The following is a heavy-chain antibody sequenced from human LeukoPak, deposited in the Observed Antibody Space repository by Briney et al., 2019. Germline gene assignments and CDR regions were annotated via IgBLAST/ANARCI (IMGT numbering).Heavy chain of an antibody. V-gene: IGHV3-23*01. CDR3: AKVNWACYTGHDDY. CDR1: GIILTNYA. Sequence: GASLRLSCAASGIILTNYAVSWVRQAPGKGLEWVAAISDSGTLDYADSVRGRFIISRDISKKMVYLQMNSLRAEDTAIYYCAKVNWACYTGHDDYWGRGTLVTVSS. CDR2: ISDSGTL. D-gene: IGHD2-15*01. J-gene: IGHJ4*01.